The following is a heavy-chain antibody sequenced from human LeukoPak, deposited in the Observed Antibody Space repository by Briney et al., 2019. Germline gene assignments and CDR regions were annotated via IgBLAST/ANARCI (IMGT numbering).Heavy chain of an antibody. Sequence: PGGSLRLSCAASGFTFSSYGMHWVRQAPGKGLEWVAFIRYDGSNKYYADSVKSRFTISRDNSKNTLYLQMNSLRAEDTAVYYCARSEAAYYFDYWGQGTLVTVSS. CDR2: IRYDGSNK. V-gene: IGHV3-30*02. CDR1: GFTFSSYG. J-gene: IGHJ4*02. CDR3: ARSEAAYYFDY.